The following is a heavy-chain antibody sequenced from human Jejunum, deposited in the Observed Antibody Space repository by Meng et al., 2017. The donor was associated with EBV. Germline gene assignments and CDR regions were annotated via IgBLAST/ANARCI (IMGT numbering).Heavy chain of an antibody. CDR1: GFTFSDYA. J-gene: IGHJ4*02. CDR3: TKDVGVVLFDY. V-gene: IGHV3-23*01. CDR2: ISNSGGNT. Sequence: GQLLESGGGLVPPGGSLRLSCVASGFTFSDYAMSWVRQAPRKGLEWVSTISNSGGNTHYADSVKGRFTISRDNSKNTLYLQMNSLRAEDTAVYYCTKDVGVVLFDYWGQGTLVTVSS. D-gene: IGHD2-8*01.